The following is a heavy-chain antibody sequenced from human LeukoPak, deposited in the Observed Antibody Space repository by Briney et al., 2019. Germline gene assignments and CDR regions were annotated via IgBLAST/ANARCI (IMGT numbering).Heavy chain of an antibody. CDR3: AREVVVVPDYYYYGMDV. D-gene: IGHD2-2*01. J-gene: IGHJ6*02. V-gene: IGHV3-11*01. CDR2: ISRSGDSL. Sequence: PGRSLRLSCAASGFTFSDYYMTWIRQAPGKGLEYVSHISRSGDSLYYGDSVTGRFSISRDNAKNSLYLQMNSLRVEDTAVYYCAREVVVVPDYYYYGMDVWGQGTTVTVSS. CDR1: GFTFSDYY.